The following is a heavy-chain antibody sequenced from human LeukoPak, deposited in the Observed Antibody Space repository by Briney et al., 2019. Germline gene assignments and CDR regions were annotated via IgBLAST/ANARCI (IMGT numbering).Heavy chain of an antibody. J-gene: IGHJ6*02. CDR3: ATLLEWVPGGTYYYYYGMDV. CDR1: GFTFSNVW. Sequence: GGSLRLSCAASGFTFSNVWMNWVRQAPGKGLEWVGRIRSKTHGEAIDYAAPVRGRFTISRDNAKNSLYLQMNSLRAEDTAVYYCATLLEWVPGGTYYYYYGMDVWGQGTTVTVSS. CDR2: IRSKTHGEAI. D-gene: IGHD3-3*01. V-gene: IGHV3-15*07.